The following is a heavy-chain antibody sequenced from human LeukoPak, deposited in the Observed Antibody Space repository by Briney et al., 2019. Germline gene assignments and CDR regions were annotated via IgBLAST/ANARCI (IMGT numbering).Heavy chain of an antibody. CDR3: AGHLRWWDY. D-gene: IGHD5/OR15-5a*01. CDR2: INHSGST. Sequence: SETLSLTCAVYGGSFSGYYWSWIRHPPGKGLEWIGEINHSGSTNYNPSLKSRVTISVDTSKNQFSLKLSSVTAADTAVYYCAGHLRWWDYWGQGTLVTVSS. V-gene: IGHV4-34*01. CDR1: GGSFSGYY. J-gene: IGHJ4*02.